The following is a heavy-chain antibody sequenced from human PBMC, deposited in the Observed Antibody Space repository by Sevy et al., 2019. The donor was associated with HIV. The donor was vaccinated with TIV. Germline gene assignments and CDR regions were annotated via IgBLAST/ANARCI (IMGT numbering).Heavy chain of an antibody. CDR1: GFTFSSYA. Sequence: GGSLRLSCAASGFTFSSYAMHWVRQAPGKGLEWVAVISYDGSNKYYADSVKGRFTISRDTSKNTLYLQMNSLRAEDTAVYYCAKEKEMSMYYFHSWGQGTLVTVSS. D-gene: IGHD3-10*02. CDR2: ISYDGSNK. J-gene: IGHJ4*02. V-gene: IGHV3-30-3*01. CDR3: AKEKEMSMYYFHS.